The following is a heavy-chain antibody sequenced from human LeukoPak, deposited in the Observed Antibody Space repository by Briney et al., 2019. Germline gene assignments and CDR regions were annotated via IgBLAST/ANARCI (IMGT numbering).Heavy chain of an antibody. V-gene: IGHV3-21*01. Sequence: GGSLRLSCAASGFTFSSYSMNWVRQAPGKGLEWVSSISSSSSYIYYADSVKGRFTISRDNAKNSLYLQMNSLRAEDMAVYYCARELRYSYGMDVWGQGTTVTVSS. CDR1: GFTFSSYS. CDR2: ISSSSSYI. D-gene: IGHD1-14*01. CDR3: ARELRYSYGMDV. J-gene: IGHJ6*02.